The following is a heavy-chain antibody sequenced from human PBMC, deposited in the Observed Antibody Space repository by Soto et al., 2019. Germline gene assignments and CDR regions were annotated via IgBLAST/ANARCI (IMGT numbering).Heavy chain of an antibody. J-gene: IGHJ4*02. Sequence: EVQLVESGGGLVQPGRSLRLSCAASGFTFDDYAMHWVRQAPGKGLEWVSGISWNSGSIGYADSVKGRFTISRDNAKNSLSLQMNSLRAEDTALYYCAKDKYYGREYYFDYWGQGTLVTVSS. CDR1: GFTFDDYA. CDR3: AKDKYYGREYYFDY. D-gene: IGHD3-10*01. V-gene: IGHV3-9*01. CDR2: ISWNSGSI.